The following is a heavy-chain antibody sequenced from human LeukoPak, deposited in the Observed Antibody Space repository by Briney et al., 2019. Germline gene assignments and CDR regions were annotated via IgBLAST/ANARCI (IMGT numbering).Heavy chain of an antibody. CDR3: AKDYDYGDYVYAFDI. J-gene: IGHJ3*02. V-gene: IGHV3-30*18. D-gene: IGHD4-17*01. CDR2: ISYDGSNK. Sequence: SLRLSCAASGFTFSSYGMHWVRQAPGKGLEWVAVISYDGSNKYYADSVKGRFTISRDNSKNTLYLQMNSLRAEDTAVYYCAKDYDYGDYVYAFDIWGQGTMVTVSS. CDR1: GFTFSSYG.